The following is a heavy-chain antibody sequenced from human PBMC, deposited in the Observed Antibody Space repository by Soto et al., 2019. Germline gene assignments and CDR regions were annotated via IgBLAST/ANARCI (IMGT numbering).Heavy chain of an antibody. CDR1: GFPFSTYA. CDR3: ARPVEPFYYYGMDV. CDR2: ISYDGNNK. J-gene: IGHJ6*02. V-gene: IGHV3-30-3*01. Sequence: GGSLRLSCAASGFPFSTYAMEWVRQAPGKGLDWVALISYDGNNKYYADSVRGRFTTSRDNSKNTLYLQMNTLRPEDTALYFCARPVEPFYYYGMDVWGQGTTVTVSS.